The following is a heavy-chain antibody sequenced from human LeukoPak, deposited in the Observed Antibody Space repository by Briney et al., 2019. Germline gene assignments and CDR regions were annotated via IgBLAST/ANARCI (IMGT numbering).Heavy chain of an antibody. J-gene: IGHJ3*02. CDR1: GFTVSSNY. CDR3: ARIEDPYYYDSSGLDAFDI. CDR2: IYSGGST. V-gene: IGHV3-53*01. Sequence: GGSLRLSCAASGFTVSSNYMSWVRQAPGKGLEWVSVIYSGGSTYYADSVKGRFTISRDNSKNTLYLQMNSLRAEDTAVYYCARIEDPYYYDSSGLDAFDIWGQGTMVTVSS. D-gene: IGHD3-22*01.